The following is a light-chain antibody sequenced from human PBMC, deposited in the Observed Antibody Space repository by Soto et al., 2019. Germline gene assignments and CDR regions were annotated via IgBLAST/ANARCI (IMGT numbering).Light chain of an antibody. CDR2: GAS. Sequence: EIVLTQSPGTLSLSPGERATLSCRASQSVSSSYLAWYQQKPGQAPRLLIYGASTRATGIPARFSGSGSETEFTLTISSLQSEDSAVYYCQQYNNWWTFGQGTKVEIK. V-gene: IGKV3-15*01. CDR1: QSVSSSY. CDR3: QQYNNWWT. J-gene: IGKJ1*01.